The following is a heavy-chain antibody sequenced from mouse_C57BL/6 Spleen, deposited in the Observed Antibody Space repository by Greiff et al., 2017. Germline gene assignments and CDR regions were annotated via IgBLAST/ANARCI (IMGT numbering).Heavy chain of an antibody. V-gene: IGHV1-15*01. D-gene: IGHD1-1*01. CDR2: IDPETGGT. J-gene: IGHJ2*01. CDR1: GYTFTDYE. CDR3: SYYYGSSPYFDY. Sequence: QVQLQQSGAELVRPGASVTLSCKASGYTFTDYEMHWVKQTPVHGLEWIGAIDPETGGTAYNQKFKGKAILTAYKSSSTAYMELRSLTSEDSAVYYCSYYYGSSPYFDYWGQGTTLTVSS.